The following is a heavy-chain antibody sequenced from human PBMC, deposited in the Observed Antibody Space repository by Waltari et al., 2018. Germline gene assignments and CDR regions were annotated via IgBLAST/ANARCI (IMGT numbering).Heavy chain of an antibody. CDR1: GGSISCGDYY. CDR3: ARGVSNYMSY. D-gene: IGHD4-4*01. Sequence: QVQLQESGPALVKPSPTLTLTCNFSGGSISCGDYYWSWIRQPPGKGLEWIGYIYYSGSTYYNPSLKSRVTISVDTSKNQFSLKLSSVTAADTAVYYCARGVSNYMSYWCQGTLVTVSS. V-gene: IGHV4-30-4*08. J-gene: IGHJ4*02. CDR2: IYYSGST.